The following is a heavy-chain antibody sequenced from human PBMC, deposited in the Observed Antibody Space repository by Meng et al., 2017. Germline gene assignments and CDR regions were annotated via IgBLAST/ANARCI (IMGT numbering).Heavy chain of an antibody. Sequence: GESLKISCAASGFTFSSYAMSWVRQAPGKGLEWVSAISGSGGSTYYADSVKGRFTISRDNSNNTLFLQMSSLRAEDTAVYYCAKKEAADWTFYFDYWGQGTLVTVSS. CDR2: ISGSGGST. CDR3: AKKEAADWTFYFDY. V-gene: IGHV3-23*01. CDR1: GFTFSSYA. D-gene: IGHD2-21*01. J-gene: IGHJ4*02.